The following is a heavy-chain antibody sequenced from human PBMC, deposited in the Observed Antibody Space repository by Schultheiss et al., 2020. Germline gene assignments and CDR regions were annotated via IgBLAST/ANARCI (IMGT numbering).Heavy chain of an antibody. J-gene: IGHJ4*02. Sequence: SETMSLTCTVSGGSISSGDYYWSWIRQPPGKGLEWIGYIYYSGSTYYNPSLKSRVTISVDTSKNQFSLKLSSVTAADTAVYYCARVMVYAKTEGVYFDYWGTGTLVTVAS. CDR1: GGSISSGDYY. CDR2: IYYSGST. D-gene: IGHD2-8*01. V-gene: IGHV4-30-4*01. CDR3: ARVMVYAKTEGVYFDY.